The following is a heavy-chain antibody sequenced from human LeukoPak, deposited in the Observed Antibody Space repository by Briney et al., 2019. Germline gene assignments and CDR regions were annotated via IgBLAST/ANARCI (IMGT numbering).Heavy chain of an antibody. CDR3: ARLYCSSTSCYSLYFDY. CDR2: INHSGST. Sequence: SETLSLTCAVYGGSSSGYYWSWIRQPPGKGLEWIGEINHSGSTNYNPSLKSRVTISVDTSKNQFSLKLSSVTAADTAVYYCARLYCSSTSCYSLYFDYWGQGTLVTVSS. CDR1: GGSSSGYY. V-gene: IGHV4-34*01. J-gene: IGHJ4*02. D-gene: IGHD2-2*02.